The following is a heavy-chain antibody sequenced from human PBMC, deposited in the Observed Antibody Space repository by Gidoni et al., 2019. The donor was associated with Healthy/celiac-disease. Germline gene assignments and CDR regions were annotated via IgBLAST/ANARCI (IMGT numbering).Heavy chain of an antibody. V-gene: IGHV1-2*02. CDR3: AREPSGSYGHY. CDR2: INPNSGVT. D-gene: IGHD1-26*01. J-gene: IGHJ4*02. CDR1: GYTFTGYY. Sequence: QVQLVQSGAEVKKPGASVKVSCKSSGYTFTGYYIHWVRQAPGQGLEWMGWINPNSGVTNYAQKFQGRVTMTRDTSISTAYMEMSRLRSDDTAVYYCAREPSGSYGHYWGQGTLVTVSS.